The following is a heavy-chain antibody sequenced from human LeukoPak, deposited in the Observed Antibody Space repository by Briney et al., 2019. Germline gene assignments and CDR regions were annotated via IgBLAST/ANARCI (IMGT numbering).Heavy chain of an antibody. V-gene: IGHV3-15*01. Sequence: GGSLRLSCAASGFSFSNTWMNWVRQAPGKGLEYIGRVKSGANGGGATEYAAPVTGRFFISRDDSANTLYLQLNSLKTEDTAVYYCATDRIVGASAFDVWGQGTMVTVSS. CDR2: VKSGANGGGAT. CDR3: ATDRIVGASAFDV. J-gene: IGHJ3*01. CDR1: GFSFSNTW. D-gene: IGHD1-26*01.